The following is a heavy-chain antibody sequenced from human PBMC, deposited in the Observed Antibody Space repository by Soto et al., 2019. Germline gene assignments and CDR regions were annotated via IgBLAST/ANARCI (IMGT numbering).Heavy chain of an antibody. CDR3: ARHYYGSGSRGPFDY. J-gene: IGHJ4*02. V-gene: IGHV4-39*01. CDR1: GGSISSSIYY. Sequence: SETLSLTCTVSGGSISSSIYYWGWIRQPPGKGLEWIGSIYYSGSTYYNPSLKSRVTISVDTSKNQFSLKLSSVTAADTAVYYCARHYYGSGSRGPFDYWGQGTLVTVSS. D-gene: IGHD3-10*01. CDR2: IYYSGST.